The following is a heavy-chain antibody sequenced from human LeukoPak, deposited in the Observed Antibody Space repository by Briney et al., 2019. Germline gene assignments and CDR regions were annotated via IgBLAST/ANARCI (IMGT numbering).Heavy chain of an antibody. J-gene: IGHJ4*02. V-gene: IGHV1-2*02. D-gene: IGHD2-15*01. Sequence: VASVKVSCKASVYTFSGYYIHWVRQAPGQGLEWMGYSSPNSGGANSAQKFRGRVTMTRDTSISTAYMELTRLGSDDTAVYYCTREGDGLLSKDFDYWGQGTLVTVSS. CDR3: TREGDGLLSKDFDY. CDR1: VYTFSGYY. CDR2: SSPNSGGA.